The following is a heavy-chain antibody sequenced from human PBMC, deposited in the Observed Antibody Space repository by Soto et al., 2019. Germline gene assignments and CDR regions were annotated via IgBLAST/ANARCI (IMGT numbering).Heavy chain of an antibody. V-gene: IGHV4-61*01. D-gene: IGHD3-9*01. CDR2: IYYSGST. CDR3: ARINNDILTGPDYFDY. Sequence: LSLTCTVSGGSVSSGSYYWSWIRQPPGKGLEWIGYIYYSGSTNYNPSLKSRVTISVDTSKNQFSLKLSSVTAADTAVYYCARINNDILTGPDYFDYWGQGTLVTVSS. J-gene: IGHJ4*02. CDR1: GGSVSSGSYY.